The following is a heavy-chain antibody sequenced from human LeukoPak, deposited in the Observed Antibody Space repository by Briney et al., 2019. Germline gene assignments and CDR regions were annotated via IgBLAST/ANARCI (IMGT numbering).Heavy chain of an antibody. J-gene: IGHJ4*02. D-gene: IGHD5-18*01. CDR1: GFTFDDYA. CDR2: ISWNSGSI. CDR3: AKARIPGYSYGLVEYDY. V-gene: IGHV3-9*01. Sequence: GRSLRLSCAASGFTFDDYAMHWVRQAPGKGLEWVSGISWNSGSIGYADSVKGRFTISRDNAKNSLYLQMNSLRAEDTALYYCAKARIPGYSYGLVEYDYWGQGTLVTVSS.